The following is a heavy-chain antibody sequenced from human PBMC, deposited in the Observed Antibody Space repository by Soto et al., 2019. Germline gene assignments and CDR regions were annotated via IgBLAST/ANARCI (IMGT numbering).Heavy chain of an antibody. CDR3: ARGGPDYYDSSSGYYYFDY. V-gene: IGHV3-30-3*01. D-gene: IGHD3-22*01. CDR1: GFTFSSYA. J-gene: IGHJ4*02. CDR2: ISYDGSNK. Sequence: PGGSLRLSCAASGFTFSSYAMHWVRQAPGKGLEWVAVISYDGSNKYYADSVKGRFTISRDNSKNTLYLQMNSLRAEDTAVYYCARGGPDYYDSSSGYYYFDYWGQGALVTVSS.